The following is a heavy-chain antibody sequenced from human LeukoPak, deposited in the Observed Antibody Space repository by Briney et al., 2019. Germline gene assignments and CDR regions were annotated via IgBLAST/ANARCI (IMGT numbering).Heavy chain of an antibody. V-gene: IGHV3-23*01. J-gene: IGHJ4*02. CDR1: GFIFSSYA. D-gene: IGHD1-14*01. CDR2: ISGSGGST. CDR3: ARGVEPLAANTLAY. Sequence: GGSLRLSCAASGFIFSSYAMSWVRQAPGKGLEWVSTISGSGGSTYYADSVQGRFTISRDNSKNSLYLEMNSLSPDDTAVYYCARGVEPLAANTLAYWGQGTLVTVSS.